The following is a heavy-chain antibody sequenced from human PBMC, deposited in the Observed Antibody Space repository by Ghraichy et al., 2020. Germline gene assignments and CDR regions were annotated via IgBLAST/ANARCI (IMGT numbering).Heavy chain of an antibody. J-gene: IGHJ2*01. CDR1: GGSIRSYY. CDR3: ARAPNYFDSSGPMPGGVWYFDL. CDR2: IYYSGST. Sequence: SQTLSLTCTVSGGSIRSYYWSWIRQPPGKGLEWIGYIYYSGSTRYNPSLKSRVTISIDTSKNQFSLNLSSVTAADTALFYCARAPNYFDSSGPMPGGVWYFDLWGRGTLVTVSS. V-gene: IGHV4-59*01. D-gene: IGHD3-22*01.